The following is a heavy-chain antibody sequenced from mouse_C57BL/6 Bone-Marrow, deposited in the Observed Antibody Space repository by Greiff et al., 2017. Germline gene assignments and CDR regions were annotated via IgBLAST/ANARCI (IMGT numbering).Heavy chain of an antibody. D-gene: IGHD2-12*01. J-gene: IGHJ4*01. CDR3: ARDYYGYYYYYAMDY. CDR1: GYTFTSYW. Sequence: VQLQQPGAELVMPGASVKLSCKASGYTFTSYWMHWVKQRPGQGLEWIGEIDPSDSYTNYNQKFKGKSTLTVDKSSSTAYMQLSSLTSEDSAVYYCARDYYGYYYYYAMDYWGQGTSVTVSS. V-gene: IGHV1-69*01. CDR2: IDPSDSYT.